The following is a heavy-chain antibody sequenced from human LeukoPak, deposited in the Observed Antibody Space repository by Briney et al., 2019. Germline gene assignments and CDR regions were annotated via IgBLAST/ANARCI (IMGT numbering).Heavy chain of an antibody. D-gene: IGHD6-13*01. CDR2: IYYSGST. CDR3: AQISIAAAGTY. V-gene: IGHV4-39*07. CDR1: GGSISSSSYY. J-gene: IGHJ4*02. Sequence: SEALSLTCTVSGGSISSSSYYWGWIRQPPGKGLEWIGSIYYSGSTYYNPSLKSRVTISVDTSKNQFSLKLSSVTAADTAVYYCAQISIAAAGTYWGQGTLVTISS.